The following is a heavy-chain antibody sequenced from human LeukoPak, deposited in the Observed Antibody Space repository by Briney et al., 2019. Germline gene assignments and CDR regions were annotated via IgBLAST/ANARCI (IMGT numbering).Heavy chain of an antibody. CDR1: GGTFSSYA. CDR3: ARDSSGWYRGFDY. J-gene: IGHJ4*02. Sequence: SVKVSCKASGGTFSSYAISWVRQAPGQGLEWMGGIIPVFGTANYAQKFQGRVTITADESTSTAYMELSSLRSEDTAVYYCARDSSGWYRGFDYWGQGTLVTVSS. D-gene: IGHD6-19*01. CDR2: IIPVFGTA. V-gene: IGHV1-69*13.